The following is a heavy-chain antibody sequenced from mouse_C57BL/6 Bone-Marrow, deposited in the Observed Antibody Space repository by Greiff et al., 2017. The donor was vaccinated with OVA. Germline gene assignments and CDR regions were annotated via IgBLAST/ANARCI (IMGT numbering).Heavy chain of an antibody. CDR2: ISSGGDYI. CDR3: TRDRWDYDEALGYYYAMDY. D-gene: IGHD2-4*01. V-gene: IGHV5-9-1*02. Sequence: EVQLVESGEGLVKPGGSPKLSCAASGFTFSSYAMSWVRQTPEKRLEWVAYISSGGDYIYYADTVTGRFTISRDNARNTLYLQMSSLKSEDTAMYYCTRDRWDYDEALGYYYAMDYWGQGTSVTVSS. J-gene: IGHJ4*01. CDR1: GFTFSSYA.